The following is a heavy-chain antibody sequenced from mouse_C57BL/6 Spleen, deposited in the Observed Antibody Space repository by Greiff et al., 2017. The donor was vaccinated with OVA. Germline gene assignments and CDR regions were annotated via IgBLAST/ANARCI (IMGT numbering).Heavy chain of an antibody. CDR1: GFTFTSYW. CDR3: AREDYEYAIDY. D-gene: IGHD2-4*01. Sequence: QVQLKQPGTELVKPGASVKLSCTASGFTFTSYWMHWVQQRPGQGLEWIGNINPSNGGTNYNEKLKSKATLTVDKASSTAYMQLSSLTSEDSAVYYCAREDYEYAIDYWGQGTSVTVSS. J-gene: IGHJ4*01. V-gene: IGHV1-53*01. CDR2: INPSNGGT.